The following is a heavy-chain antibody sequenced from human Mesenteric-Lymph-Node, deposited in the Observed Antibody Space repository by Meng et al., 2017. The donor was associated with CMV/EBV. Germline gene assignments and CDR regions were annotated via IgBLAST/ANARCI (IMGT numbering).Heavy chain of an antibody. Sequence: GGSLRLSCAASGFTFSSYAMHWVRQAPGKGLERVAVISYDGSNKYYADSVKGRFTISRDNSKNTLYLQMNSLRAEDTAVYYCARENELMGGFDPWGQGTLVTVSS. D-gene: IGHD1-1*01. CDR3: ARENELMGGFDP. CDR1: GFTFSSYA. J-gene: IGHJ5*02. CDR2: ISYDGSNK. V-gene: IGHV3-30-3*01.